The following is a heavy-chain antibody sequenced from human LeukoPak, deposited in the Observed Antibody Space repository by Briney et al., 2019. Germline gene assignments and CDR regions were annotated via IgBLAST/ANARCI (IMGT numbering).Heavy chain of an antibody. CDR1: GFIFSTYA. CDR2: IKTDGSEK. D-gene: IGHD3-22*01. CDR3: ATYSSLNRREFQF. V-gene: IGHV3-7*01. Sequence: GGSLRLSCAASGFIFSTYAIHWVRQAPGKGLQWVANIKTDGSEKYYVDSVKGRFTISRDNAKNSLYLQMNSLRAEDTAVYYCATYSSLNRREFQFWGQGTLLTVSS. J-gene: IGHJ1*01.